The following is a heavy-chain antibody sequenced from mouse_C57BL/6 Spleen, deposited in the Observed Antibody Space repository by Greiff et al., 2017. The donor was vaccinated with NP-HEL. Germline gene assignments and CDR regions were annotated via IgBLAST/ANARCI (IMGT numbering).Heavy chain of an antibody. V-gene: IGHV1-53*01. J-gene: IGHJ2*01. Sequence: VQLQQPGTELVKPGASVKLSCKASGYTFTSYWLHWVTQRPGQGIEWIGNINPSNGGTNYNEKFKSKATLTVDKSSSTAYMQLSSLTSEDSAVYYCARSGQPRLPSYWGQGTTLTVSS. D-gene: IGHD3-3*01. CDR2: INPSNGGT. CDR1: GYTFTSYW. CDR3: ARSGQPRLPSY.